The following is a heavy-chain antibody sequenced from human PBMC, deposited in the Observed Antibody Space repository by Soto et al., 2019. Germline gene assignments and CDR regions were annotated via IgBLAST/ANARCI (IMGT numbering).Heavy chain of an antibody. Sequence: QVQLVESGGGVVQPGRSLRLSCAASGFTFSSYGMHWVRQAPGKGLEWVAVIWYDGRNKYYADSVKGRFTISRDNSKNTLYLQMNSLRAEDTAVYYCARDKVLGSGFDYWGQGTLVTVSS. CDR2: IWYDGRNK. V-gene: IGHV3-33*01. D-gene: IGHD3-10*01. CDR1: GFTFSSYG. J-gene: IGHJ4*02. CDR3: ARDKVLGSGFDY.